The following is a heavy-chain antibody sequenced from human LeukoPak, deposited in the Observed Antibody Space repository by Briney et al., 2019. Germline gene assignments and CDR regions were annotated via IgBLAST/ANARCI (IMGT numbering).Heavy chain of an antibody. V-gene: IGHV3-33*06. J-gene: IGHJ4*02. Sequence: GGSLRLSCAASGFTFSSYGMHWVRQAPGKGLEWVAVIWYDGSNKYYADSVKGRFTISRDNSKNTLYLQMNSLRAEDTAVYYCAKANRFLEWLSPTDYWGQGTLVTVSS. CDR2: IWYDGSNK. D-gene: IGHD3-3*01. CDR3: AKANRFLEWLSPTDY. CDR1: GFTFSSYG.